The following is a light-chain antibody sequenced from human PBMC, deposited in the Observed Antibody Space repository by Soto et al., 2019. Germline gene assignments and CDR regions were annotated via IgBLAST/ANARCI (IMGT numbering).Light chain of an antibody. CDR1: SSNIGAGYD. CDR2: GNS. J-gene: IGLJ1*01. V-gene: IGLV1-40*01. Sequence: QSVLTQPPSVSGAPGQRVTISCTGSSSNIGAGYDVHWYQQLPGTAPKLLIYGNSNRPSGVPDRFSCSKSGTSASLAITGLEAEDEADYYCQSYDSSVSGYVFGAGTKLTVL. CDR3: QSYDSSVSGYV.